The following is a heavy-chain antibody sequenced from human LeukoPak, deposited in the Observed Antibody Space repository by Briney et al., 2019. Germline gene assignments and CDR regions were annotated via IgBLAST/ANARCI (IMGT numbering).Heavy chain of an antibody. CDR1: GFTFSSYW. CDR2: INTDGSST. J-gene: IGHJ4*02. Sequence: GGSLRLSCAASGFTFSSYWMHWVRQAPGKGLVWVSRINTDGSSTSYADSVKGRFTVSRDNSKNTVFLQMNSLRVEDTAVYYCANLGSSELRVPASQGNWGQGTLVTVSS. CDR3: ANLGSSELRVPASQGN. D-gene: IGHD2-2*01. V-gene: IGHV3-74*01.